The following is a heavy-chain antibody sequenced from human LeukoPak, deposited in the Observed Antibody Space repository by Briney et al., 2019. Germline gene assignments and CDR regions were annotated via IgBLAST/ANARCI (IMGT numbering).Heavy chain of an antibody. Sequence: PGGSLRLSCAASGFTFSSYAMSWVRQAPGKGLEWVSTISSGGVYEYYADSVKGRFTISRDNSKNTLYLQLNSLGPEDTAVYYCARDSTYYYDSGSSGPHYFDNWGQGTLVTVSS. V-gene: IGHV3-30-3*01. J-gene: IGHJ4*02. CDR1: GFTFSSYA. CDR3: ARDSTYYYDSGSSGPHYFDN. CDR2: ISSGGVYE. D-gene: IGHD3-10*01.